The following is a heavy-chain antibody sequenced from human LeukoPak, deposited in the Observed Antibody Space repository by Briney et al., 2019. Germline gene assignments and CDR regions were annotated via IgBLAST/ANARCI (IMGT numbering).Heavy chain of an antibody. Sequence: GGSLRLSCAASGFTFSRYAMQWVRQAPGKGLEWVAVISDDGSNIHYADSVKGRFTISRDNSRNTLYLQMNSLRPEDTAVYYCAELGITMIGGVWGKGTTVTISS. D-gene: IGHD3-10*02. CDR2: ISDDGSNI. J-gene: IGHJ6*04. CDR1: GFTFSRYA. CDR3: AELGITMIGGV. V-gene: IGHV3-30*04.